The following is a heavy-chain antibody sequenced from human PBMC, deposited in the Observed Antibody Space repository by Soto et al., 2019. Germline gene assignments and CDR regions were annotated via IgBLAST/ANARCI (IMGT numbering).Heavy chain of an antibody. CDR2: INHSGST. J-gene: IGHJ4*02. CDR3: ARGSCSSASCYTGDY. V-gene: IGHV4-34*01. Sequence: PSETLSGTCAFYGGSFSGYYWIWIRQPPGKGLDWIGEINHSGSTNYNPSRKSRVTISVDTSKNHFSLKLSSVTAGDTAVYYCARGSCSSASCYTGDYWGQGALVTVSS. CDR1: GGSFSGYY. D-gene: IGHD2-2*02.